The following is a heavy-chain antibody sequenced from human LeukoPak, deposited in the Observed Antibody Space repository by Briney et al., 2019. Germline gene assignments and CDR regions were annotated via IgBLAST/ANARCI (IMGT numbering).Heavy chain of an antibody. J-gene: IGHJ3*02. Sequence: PSETLSLTCAVYGGSFSGYYWSWIRQPPGKGLEWIGYIYYSGSTNYNPSLKSRVTISVDTSKNQFSLKLSSVTAADTAVYYCARRYYYDSSGYYFDAFDIWGQGTMVTVSS. V-gene: IGHV4-59*08. D-gene: IGHD3-22*01. CDR2: IYYSGST. CDR3: ARRYYYDSSGYYFDAFDI. CDR1: GGSFSGYY.